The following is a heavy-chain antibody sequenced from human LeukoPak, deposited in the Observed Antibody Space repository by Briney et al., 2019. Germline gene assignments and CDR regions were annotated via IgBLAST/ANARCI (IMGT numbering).Heavy chain of an antibody. CDR1: GFTFSIYW. J-gene: IGHJ4*02. D-gene: IGHD3-10*01. Sequence: GGSLRLSCEASGFTFSIYWMHWVRQVPGKGLVWVSRINEYGSTTNYADSVKDRFIISRDNAKNTLYPQMNSLRAEDSAVYYCARDVAGSGSRWGQGTLVTVSS. CDR3: ARDVAGSGSR. CDR2: INEYGSTT. V-gene: IGHV3-74*01.